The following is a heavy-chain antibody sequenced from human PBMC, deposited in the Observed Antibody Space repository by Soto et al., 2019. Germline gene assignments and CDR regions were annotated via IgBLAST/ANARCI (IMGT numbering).Heavy chain of an antibody. V-gene: IGHV4-59*01. J-gene: IGHJ6*02. CDR1: GGSISGYY. CDR2: IYYSGST. CDR3: ARPGSYYYYGMDV. D-gene: IGHD1-1*01. Sequence: SETLSLTCTVSGGSISGYYWSWIRQPPGKGLEWIGYIYYSGSTNYNPSLKSRVTISIDTSKNQFSLKLSSVTAADTAVYYCARPGSYYYYGMDVWGQGTTVTVSS.